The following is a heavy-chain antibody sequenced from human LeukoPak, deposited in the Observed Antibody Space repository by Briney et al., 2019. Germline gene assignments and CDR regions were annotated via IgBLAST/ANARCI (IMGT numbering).Heavy chain of an antibody. V-gene: IGHV4-39*01. CDR1: GGSIISSNYY. Sequence: SETLSLTCTVSGGSIISSNYYWGWIRQPPGKGLEYIGTVYYSGSTDYNPSLKSRVTISVDTSKNQFSLKLNSVTAADTAVYHCAIGGYYGSGRYYNWFDPWGQGILVTVSS. D-gene: IGHD3-10*01. CDR2: VYYSGST. CDR3: AIGGYYGSGRYYNWFDP. J-gene: IGHJ5*02.